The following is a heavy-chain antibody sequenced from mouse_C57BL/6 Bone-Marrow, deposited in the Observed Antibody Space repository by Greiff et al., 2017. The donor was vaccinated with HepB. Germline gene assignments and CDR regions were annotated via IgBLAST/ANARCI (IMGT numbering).Heavy chain of an antibody. V-gene: IGHV1-76*01. J-gene: IGHJ1*03. D-gene: IGHD1-1*01. Sequence: QVQLQQSGAELVRPGASVKLSCKASGYTFTDYYINWVKQRPGQGLEWIARIYPGSGNTYYNEKFKGKATLTAEKSSSTAYMQLSSLTSEDSAVYFGARRGITTVVATGYFDVWGTGTTVTVSS. CDR3: ARRGITTVVATGYFDV. CDR2: IYPGSGNT. CDR1: GYTFTDYY.